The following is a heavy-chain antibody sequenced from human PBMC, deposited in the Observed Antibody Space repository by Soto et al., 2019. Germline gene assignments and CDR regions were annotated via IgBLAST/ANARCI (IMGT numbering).Heavy chain of an antibody. V-gene: IGHV1-69*13. CDR3: ARDRPIGVGELLRYYYYGMDV. CDR1: GGTFSSYA. J-gene: IGHJ6*02. Sequence: SVKVSCKASGGTFSSYAISWVRQAPGQGLEWMGGIIPIFGTANYAQKFQGRVTITADESTSTAYMELSSLRSEDTAVYYCARDRPIGVGELLRYYYYGMDVWG. D-gene: IGHD3-10*01. CDR2: IIPIFGTA.